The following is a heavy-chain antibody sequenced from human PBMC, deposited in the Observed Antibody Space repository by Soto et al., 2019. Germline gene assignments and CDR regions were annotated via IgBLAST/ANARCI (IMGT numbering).Heavy chain of an antibody. J-gene: IGHJ6*02. D-gene: IGHD3-10*01. CDR3: ASDLSGRADV. V-gene: IGHV3-74*01. Sequence: LRLSCAASGFSFSSYWMHWVRQVPGKGLVWVARMNEDGGTTDYADSVKGRFTISRDNAKNTLYLQMNSLRVEDTAVYYCASDLSGRADVWGQGTTVTVSS. CDR2: MNEDGGTT. CDR1: GFSFSSYW.